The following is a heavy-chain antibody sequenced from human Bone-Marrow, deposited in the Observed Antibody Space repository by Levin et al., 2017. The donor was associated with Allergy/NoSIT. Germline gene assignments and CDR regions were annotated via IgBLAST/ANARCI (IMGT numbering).Heavy chain of an antibody. V-gene: IGHV2-70*04. D-gene: IGHD6-19*01. CDR1: GFSLSIGGMR. Sequence: SGPTLVKPTQTLTLTCTFSGFSLSIGGMRVSWIRQPPGKALEWLAHIDWDDDKFYNTSLKTRLTISKDTSKNQVVLTMTNMDPVDTATYYCARLRGNTGWYLDYWGQGTLVTVPS. J-gene: IGHJ4*02. CDR3: ARLRGNTGWYLDY. CDR2: IDWDDDK.